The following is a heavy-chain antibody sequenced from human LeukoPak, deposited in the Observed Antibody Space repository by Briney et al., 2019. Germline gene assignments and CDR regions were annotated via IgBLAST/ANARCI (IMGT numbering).Heavy chain of an antibody. D-gene: IGHD3-9*01. J-gene: IGHJ3*01. CDR2: INPKTVET. Sequence: ASVKVSCKTSGYTGSDYYMHWVRQAPGQGLEWMGWINPKTVETKYTQEFQGRVTMTADTSISIVHMELRRLTSDDTAMYYCATPVPGYGALDVWGQGTMVSVSS. V-gene: IGHV1-2*02. CDR3: ATPVPGYGALDV. CDR1: GYTGSDYY.